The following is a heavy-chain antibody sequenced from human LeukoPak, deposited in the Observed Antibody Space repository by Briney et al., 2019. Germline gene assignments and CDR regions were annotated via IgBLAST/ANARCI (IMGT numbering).Heavy chain of an antibody. CDR3: ARDPRSGSYPDWFDP. J-gene: IGHJ5*02. V-gene: IGHV3-30*04. CDR1: GFTFSSYA. Sequence: GGSLRLSCAASGFTFSSYAMHWVRQAPGKGLEWVAVISYDGSNKYYADSVKGRFTISRDNSKNTLYLQMNSLRAEDTAVYYCARDPRSGSYPDWFDPWGQGTLVTVSS. CDR2: ISYDGSNK. D-gene: IGHD1-26*01.